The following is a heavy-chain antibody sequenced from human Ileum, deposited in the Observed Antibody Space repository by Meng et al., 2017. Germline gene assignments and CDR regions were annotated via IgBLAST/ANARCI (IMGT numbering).Heavy chain of an antibody. D-gene: IGHD1-26*01. Sequence: GSLRLSCTVSGYSISSGYYWGWIRQPPGKRLEWIGSIYNSGNTYYNPSLRSRVTISVDTSKNKFSLNLSSVTAADTAIYYCTRSLYSGSYLTFDYWGQGKLVTVSS. CDR1: GYSISSGYY. CDR3: TRSLYSGSYLTFDY. V-gene: IGHV4-38-2*02. J-gene: IGHJ4*02. CDR2: IYNSGNT.